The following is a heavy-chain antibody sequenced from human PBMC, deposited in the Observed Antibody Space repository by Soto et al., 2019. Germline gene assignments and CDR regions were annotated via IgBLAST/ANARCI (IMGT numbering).Heavy chain of an antibody. V-gene: IGHV1-2*04. CDR2: INANSGDT. J-gene: IGHJ4*02. CDR1: GYILTGHY. D-gene: IGHD3-10*01. Sequence: ASVKVSCKASGYILTGHYMHWVRQAPGQGLEWMGWINANSGDTNYAQNFQGWVTMTRDTSISTAYLELSRLRYDDTAVYYCARPITMVRGVIIPYFDYWGQGTLVTVSS. CDR3: ARPITMVRGVIIPYFDY.